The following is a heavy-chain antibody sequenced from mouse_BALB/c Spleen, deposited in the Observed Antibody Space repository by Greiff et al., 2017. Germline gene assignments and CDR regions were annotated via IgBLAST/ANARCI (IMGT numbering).Heavy chain of an antibody. CDR2: ISNGGGST. CDR3: AGRRVYYAMDY. Sequence: EVQLVESGGGLVQPGGSLKLSCAASGFTFSSYTMSWVRQTPEKRLEWVAYISNGGGSTYYPDTVKGRFTISRDTAKNTLYLQMSSLKSEDTAMYYCAGRRVYYAMDYWGQGTSVTVSA. J-gene: IGHJ4*01. CDR1: GFTFSSYT. V-gene: IGHV5-12-2*01.